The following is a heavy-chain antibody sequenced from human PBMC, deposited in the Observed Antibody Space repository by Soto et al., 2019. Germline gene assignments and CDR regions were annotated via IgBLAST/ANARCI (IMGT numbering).Heavy chain of an antibody. CDR2: ISYDGSNK. Sequence: VGSLRLSCAASGFTFSSYGMHWVRQAPGKGLEWVAVISYDGSNKYYADSVKGRFTISRDNSKNTLYLQMNSLRAEDTAVYYCAKDLGYYDSSGSLNYWGQGTLVTVSS. CDR1: GFTFSSYG. J-gene: IGHJ4*02. CDR3: AKDLGYYDSSGSLNY. D-gene: IGHD3-22*01. V-gene: IGHV3-30*18.